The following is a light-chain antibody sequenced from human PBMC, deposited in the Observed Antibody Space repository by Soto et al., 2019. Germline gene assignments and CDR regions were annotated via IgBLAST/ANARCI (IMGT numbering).Light chain of an antibody. CDR3: QQYASYSKT. V-gene: IGKV1-39*01. J-gene: IGKJ1*01. CDR2: AAS. Sequence: DIQMTQSPSSLSASVGDRVTITCRASQSISSYLNWYQQKPGKAPKLLIYAASSLQSGVPSRFSGSGSGTDFTLTISSLQPEDFATYYCQQYASYSKTFGQGTRVEL. CDR1: QSISSY.